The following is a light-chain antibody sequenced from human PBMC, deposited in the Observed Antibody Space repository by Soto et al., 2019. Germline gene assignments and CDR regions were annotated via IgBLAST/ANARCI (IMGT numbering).Light chain of an antibody. Sequence: SYELTQPPSVSVAPGLTARITCGGHNLGRSSVQWFQQKPGQAPVLVVYDDSDRPSGIPERFSGSNSGDTATLTVNRVEAGDEADYFCLVWDHNADFVVFGGGTQLTV. CDR1: NLGRSS. J-gene: IGLJ2*01. CDR2: DDS. CDR3: LVWDHNADFVV. V-gene: IGLV3-21*02.